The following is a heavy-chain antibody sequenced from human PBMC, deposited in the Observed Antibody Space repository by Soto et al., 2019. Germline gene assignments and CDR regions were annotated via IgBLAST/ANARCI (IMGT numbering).Heavy chain of an antibody. V-gene: IGHV4-59*01. CDR1: GGSISTYY. Sequence: PSETLSLTCTVSGGSISTYYWSWIRQPPEKGLEWIGFVYYTGSTNYNPSLGSRVTISVDSSKNQFSLKLTSVTAADTAVYYWARSRMLDSGSPYFYALDVWGQGTTVTVS. J-gene: IGHJ6*02. CDR3: ARSRMLDSGSPYFYALDV. CDR2: VYYTGST. D-gene: IGHD1-26*01.